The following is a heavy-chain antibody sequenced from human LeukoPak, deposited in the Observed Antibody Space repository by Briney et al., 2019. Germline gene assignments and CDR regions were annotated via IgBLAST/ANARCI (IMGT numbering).Heavy chain of an antibody. D-gene: IGHD6-13*01. CDR2: INTGNGNT. J-gene: IGHJ4*02. CDR3: ARESFGSSRPSDY. V-gene: IGHV1-3*04. Sequence: ASVKVSCKASGYTFTSYAMHWVRQAPGQRLEWMGWINTGNGNTKYSQKFQGRVTITRDTSASTAYMELSSLRPEDTAVFWCARESFGSSRPSDYWGQGTLVTVSS. CDR1: GYTFTSYA.